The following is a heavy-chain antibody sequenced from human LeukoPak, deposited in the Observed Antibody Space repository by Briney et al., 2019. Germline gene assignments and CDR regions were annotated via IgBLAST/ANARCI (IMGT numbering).Heavy chain of an antibody. CDR1: GGSISSGGYY. D-gene: IGHD2-15*01. CDR3: ATDLGYCSGGSCLPDY. J-gene: IGHJ4*02. Sequence: PSETLSLTCTVSGGSISSGGYYWSWIRQPPGKGLEWIGCIYHSGSTYYNPSLKSRVTISVDRSKNQFSLKLSSVTAADTAVYYCATDLGYCSGGSCLPDYWGQGTLVTVSS. V-gene: IGHV4-30-2*01. CDR2: IYHSGST.